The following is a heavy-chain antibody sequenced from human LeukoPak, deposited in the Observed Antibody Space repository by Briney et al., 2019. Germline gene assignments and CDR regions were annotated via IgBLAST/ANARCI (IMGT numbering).Heavy chain of an antibody. Sequence: GGSLRLSCAAAGFTFSSYAMHWVSQAPGKGLEWVAVISYDGSNKYYADSVKGRFTISRDNSKNTLYLQMNSLRAEDTAVYYCARVGPTPGAYGGNSEYYGMDVWGQGTTVTVSS. CDR3: ARVGPTPGAYGGNSEYYGMDV. D-gene: IGHD4-23*01. V-gene: IGHV3-30-3*01. CDR1: GFTFSSYA. CDR2: ISYDGSNK. J-gene: IGHJ6*02.